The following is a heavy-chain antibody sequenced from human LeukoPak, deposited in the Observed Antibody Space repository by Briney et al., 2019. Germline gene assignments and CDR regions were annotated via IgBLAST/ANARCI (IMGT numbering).Heavy chain of an antibody. J-gene: IGHJ5*02. CDR2: INPNSGGT. D-gene: IGHD2-15*01. CDR3: AREHCSGGSCYPLGGFDP. CDR1: GYTFTGYY. V-gene: IGHV1-2*02. Sequence: ASVKVSCKASGYTFTGYYMHWVRQAPGQGLEWMGWINPNSGGTNYAQKFKGRVTMTRDTSISTAYMELSRLRSDDTAVYYCAREHCSGGSCYPLGGFDPWGQGTLVTVSS.